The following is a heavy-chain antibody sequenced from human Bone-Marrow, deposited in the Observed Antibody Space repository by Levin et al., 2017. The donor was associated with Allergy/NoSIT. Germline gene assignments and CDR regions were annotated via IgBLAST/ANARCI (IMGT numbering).Heavy chain of an antibody. CDR2: ISGSGGSR. V-gene: IGHV3-23*01. J-gene: IGHJ6*02. Sequence: PGGSLRLSCAAFNFTFSTYAMSWVRQAPGKGLEWVSTISGSGGSRYYADSVEGRFSISRDNSKNTLYLQMSGLRAEDTAVYYCAKEIVVPPANEFYYYAMDVWGQGTTVTVSS. CDR1: NFTFSTYA. CDR3: AKEIVVPPANEFYYYAMDV. D-gene: IGHD2-2*01.